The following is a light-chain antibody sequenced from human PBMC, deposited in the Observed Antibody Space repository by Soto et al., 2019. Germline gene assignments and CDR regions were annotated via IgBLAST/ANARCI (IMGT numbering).Light chain of an antibody. CDR2: DAS. CDR3: QQYGGSPRK. J-gene: IGKJ1*01. V-gene: IGKV3-20*01. CDR1: QSVSSGY. Sequence: EIVLTQSPVTLSLSPGERGTLSCSASQSVSSGYLAWYQQKPGQAPRLLIYDASSRATGIPDRFSGSGSGTDFTLTISRLEPEDFAVYYCQQYGGSPRKFGQGTKVDIK.